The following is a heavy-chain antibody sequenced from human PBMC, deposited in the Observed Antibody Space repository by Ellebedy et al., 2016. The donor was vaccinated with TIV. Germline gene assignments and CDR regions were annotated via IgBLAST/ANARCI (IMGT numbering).Heavy chain of an antibody. V-gene: IGHV3-23*01. D-gene: IGHD2-2*01. CDR2: ISGSGYSA. CDR3: AQVGAMTP. J-gene: IGHJ5*02. CDR1: GFTFSNYA. Sequence: GESLKISXAASGFTFSNYALSWVRQAPGKGLEWVSTISGSGYSAHYADSVRGRFTVSRDNSKNTLYLQMNSLRVEDTAVYYCAQVGAMTPWGQGTLVTVSS.